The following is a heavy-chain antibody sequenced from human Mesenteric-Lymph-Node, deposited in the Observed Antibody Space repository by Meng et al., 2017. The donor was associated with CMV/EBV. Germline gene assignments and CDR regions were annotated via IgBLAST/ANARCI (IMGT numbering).Heavy chain of an antibody. CDR1: GFSFSSYG. CDR2: IKEDESEK. D-gene: IGHD3-3*01. Sequence: GGSLRLSCAASGFSFSSYGMYWVRQAPGKGLEWVANIKEDESEKHYVDSVKGRFTISRDNAKNSLYLQMNSLRAEDTAVYYCARASFWSGAAENPWYYGIDVWGQGTTVTVSS. CDR3: ARASFWSGAAENPWYYGIDV. J-gene: IGHJ6*02. V-gene: IGHV3-7*01.